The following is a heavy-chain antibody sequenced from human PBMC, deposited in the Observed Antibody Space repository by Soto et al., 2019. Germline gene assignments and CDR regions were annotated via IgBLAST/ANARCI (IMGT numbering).Heavy chain of an antibody. CDR3: ARDEYCSGGSCYSIVYFQH. D-gene: IGHD2-15*01. Sequence: QVQLVQSGAEVKKPGASVKVSCKASGYTFSSYGISWVRQAPGQGLEWMGWISGYNVNTNYAQKFQGRVTVTTDTSTSTAYMELRSLRSDDTAVYYCARDEYCSGGSCYSIVYFQHWGQGTLVTVSS. CDR1: GYTFSSYG. V-gene: IGHV1-18*01. CDR2: ISGYNVNT. J-gene: IGHJ1*01.